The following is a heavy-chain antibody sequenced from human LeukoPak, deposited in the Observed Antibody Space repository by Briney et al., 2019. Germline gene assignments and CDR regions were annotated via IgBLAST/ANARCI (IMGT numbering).Heavy chain of an antibody. CDR2: INPNSGGT. V-gene: IGHV1-2*02. D-gene: IGHD3-22*01. Sequence: ASVKVSCKASGYTFTGYYMHWVRQAPGQGLEWMGWINPNSGGTNYAQKFQGRVTMTRDTSISTAYMELSRLRSDDTAVYYCARDRGRYYDSSGYYDAFDIWGQGTMVTVSS. CDR3: ARDRGRYYDSSGYYDAFDI. J-gene: IGHJ3*02. CDR1: GYTFTGYY.